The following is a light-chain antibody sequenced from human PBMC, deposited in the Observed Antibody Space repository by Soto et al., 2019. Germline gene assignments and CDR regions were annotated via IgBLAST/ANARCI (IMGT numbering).Light chain of an antibody. CDR2: DAS. Sequence: EIVLTQSPGTLSLSPGERATLSCRASQSVSSNSLAWYQQKPDQAPRLLIYDASSRATGIPDRFSGSGSGTDSTLTISRLEPEDFAVYYCQLYGSSPQTFGGGTKVEIK. CDR3: QLYGSSPQT. V-gene: IGKV3-20*01. J-gene: IGKJ4*01. CDR1: QSVSSNS.